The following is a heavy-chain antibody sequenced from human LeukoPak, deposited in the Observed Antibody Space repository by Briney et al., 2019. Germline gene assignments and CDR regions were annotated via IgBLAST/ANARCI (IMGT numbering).Heavy chain of an antibody. CDR2: INHSGST. V-gene: IGHV4-34*01. CDR1: GGSFSGYY. D-gene: IGHD2-8*01. J-gene: IGHJ3*01. CDR3: ARDHPRYFTNGVCYPYL. Sequence: SETLSLTCAVYGGSFSGYYCSWIRQPPGKGLEWIGEINHSGSTNYNPSLKSRVTISVDTSKNQFSLKLSSVTAADTAVYYCARDHPRYFTNGVCYPYLWGQGTMVTVSS.